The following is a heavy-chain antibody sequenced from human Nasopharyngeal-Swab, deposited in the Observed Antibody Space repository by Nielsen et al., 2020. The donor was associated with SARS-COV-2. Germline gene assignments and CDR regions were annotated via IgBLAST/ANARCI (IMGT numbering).Heavy chain of an antibody. J-gene: IGHJ6*02. V-gene: IGHV4-61*01. CDR1: GGSVSNGSYY. CDR2: IYYSGST. Sequence: SETLSPTCTVPGGSVSNGSYYWSWIRQPPGKGLEWIGYIYYSGSTNYNPSLKSRVTISVDTSKNQFSLKLSSVTAADTAVYYCARDHYGSGSPSMDVWGQGTTVTVSS. D-gene: IGHD3-10*01. CDR3: ARDHYGSGSPSMDV.